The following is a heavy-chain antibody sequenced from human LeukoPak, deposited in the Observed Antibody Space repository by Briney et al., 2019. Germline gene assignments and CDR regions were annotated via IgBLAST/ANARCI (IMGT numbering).Heavy chain of an antibody. V-gene: IGHV4-59*11. D-gene: IGHD4-23*01. CDR2: IYYSGST. CDR3: AREDYGGNSGI. Sequence: SETLSLTCTVSGGSISSHYWSWVRQPPGKGLEWIGYIYYSGSTNYNPSLKSRVTISVDTSNNQFSLKLSSVTAADTAVYYCAREDYGGNSGIWGQGTLVTVSS. J-gene: IGHJ4*02. CDR1: GGSISSHY.